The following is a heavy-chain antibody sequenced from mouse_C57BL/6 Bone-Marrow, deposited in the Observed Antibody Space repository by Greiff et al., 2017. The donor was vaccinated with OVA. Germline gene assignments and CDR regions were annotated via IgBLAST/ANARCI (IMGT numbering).Heavy chain of an antibody. V-gene: IGHV1-55*01. CDR2: IYPGSGST. D-gene: IGHD1-1*01. J-gene: IGHJ1*03. Sequence: VQLQQSGAELVKPGASVKMSCKASGYTFTSYWITWVKQRPGQGLEWIGDIYPGSGSTNYNEKFKSKATLTVDTSSSTAYMQLSSLTSEDSAVYYCAYYYGSSYPYWYFDVWGTGTTVTVSS. CDR3: AYYYGSSYPYWYFDV. CDR1: GYTFTSYW.